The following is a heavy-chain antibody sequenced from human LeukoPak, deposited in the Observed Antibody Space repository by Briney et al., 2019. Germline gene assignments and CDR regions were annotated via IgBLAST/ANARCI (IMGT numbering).Heavy chain of an antibody. CDR2: ISAYNGNT. CDR3: ARDGAKYYYGSGTNNWFDP. V-gene: IGHV1-18*01. CDR1: GGTFSSYA. J-gene: IGHJ5*02. D-gene: IGHD3-10*01. Sequence: ASVKVSCKASGGTFSSYAISWVRQAPGQGLEWMGWISAYNGNTNYAQKLQGRVTMTTDTSTSTAYMELRSLRSDDTAVYYCARDGAKYYYGSGTNNWFDPWGQGTLVTVSS.